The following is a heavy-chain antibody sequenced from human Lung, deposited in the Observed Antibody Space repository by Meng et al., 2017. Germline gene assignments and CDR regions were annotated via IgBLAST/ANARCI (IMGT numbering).Heavy chain of an antibody. CDR1: GFTFSNSA. V-gene: IGHV3-23*01. D-gene: IGHD1-1*01. J-gene: IGHJ4*02. CDR2: ISIIGHNT. Sequence: EVEVREAGGGLVQPGGSLRLFCAVSGFTFSNSAMSWVRQAPGKGLEWVSGISIIGHNTYYADSVKGRFTISRDNSRNTLYLQMNSLRAEDTAIYYCAKEEVPNNYWGQGTLVTVYS. CDR3: AKEEVPNNY.